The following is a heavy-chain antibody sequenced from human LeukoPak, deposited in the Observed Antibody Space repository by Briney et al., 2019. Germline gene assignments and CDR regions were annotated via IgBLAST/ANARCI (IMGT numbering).Heavy chain of an antibody. Sequence: SETLSLTCAVYGGSFSGYYWSWIRQPPGKGLEWIGEINHGGSTNYNPSLKSRVTISIDASKNQFSLKLSSVTAADTAVYYCARGDLGYCSGGSCYLYYFDYWGQGTLVTVSS. J-gene: IGHJ4*02. CDR3: ARGDLGYCSGGSCYLYYFDY. D-gene: IGHD2-15*01. V-gene: IGHV4-34*01. CDR1: GGSFSGYY. CDR2: INHGGST.